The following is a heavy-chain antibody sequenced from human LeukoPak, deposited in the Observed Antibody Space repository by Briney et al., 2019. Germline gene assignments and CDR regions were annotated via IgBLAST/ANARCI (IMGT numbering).Heavy chain of an antibody. V-gene: IGHV4-34*01. CDR1: GGSFSGYY. CDR2: INHSGST. CDR3: ARSNTPGIAVAGTGFDY. J-gene: IGHJ4*02. D-gene: IGHD6-19*01. Sequence: SETLSLTCAVYGGSFSGYYWSWIRQPPGKGLEWVGEINHSGSTNYNPSLKSRVTISVDTSKNQFSLKLSSVTAADTAVYYCARSNTPGIAVAGTGFDYWGQGTLVTVSS.